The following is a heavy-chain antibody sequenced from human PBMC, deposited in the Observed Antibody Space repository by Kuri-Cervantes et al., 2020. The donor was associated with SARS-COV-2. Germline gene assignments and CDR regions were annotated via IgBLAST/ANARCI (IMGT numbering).Heavy chain of an antibody. CDR3: ARSSGWYDY. D-gene: IGHD6-19*01. CDR1: GFTFSSYW. CDR2: INSDGSST. V-gene: IGHV3-74*01. J-gene: IGHJ4*02. Sequence: GESLKISCAASGFTFSSYWMHWVRQAPGKGPVWVSRINSDGSSTSYADSVKGRFTISRDNAKNTLYLQMNSLRAEDTAVYYCARSSGWYDYWGQGTLVTVSS.